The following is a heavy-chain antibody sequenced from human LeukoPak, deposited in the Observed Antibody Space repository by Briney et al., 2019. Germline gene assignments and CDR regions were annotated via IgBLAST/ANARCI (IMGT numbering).Heavy chain of an antibody. Sequence: ASETLSLTCTVSGGSISSYYWSWIRQPAGKGLEWIGPIYTSGSTNYNPSLKSRVTMSVDTSKNQFSRKLTSVTAADTAVYCCAREAVRIVVVPAASPRFLRHNWFDPWGQGTLVTVSS. CDR3: AREAVRIVVVPAASPRFLRHNWFDP. D-gene: IGHD2-2*01. CDR1: GGSISSYY. J-gene: IGHJ5*02. V-gene: IGHV4-4*07. CDR2: IYTSGST.